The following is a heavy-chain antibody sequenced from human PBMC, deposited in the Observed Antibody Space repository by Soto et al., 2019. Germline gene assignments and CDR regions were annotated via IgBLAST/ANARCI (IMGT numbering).Heavy chain of an antibody. CDR2: ISGTGVPT. Sequence: EVQLVESGGGLVQPGGSLRLACAASGFDFSSYAMSWVRQAPGKGLECISLISGTGVPTLYAESVKGRFSVSRDNSKDTLFLEMNNLGVDDTAMYYCAKSFCSSSSCFFLWVDPWGPGTLVTVSS. V-gene: IGHV3-23*04. J-gene: IGHJ5*02. CDR3: AKSFCSSSSCFFLWVDP. D-gene: IGHD2-2*01. CDR1: GFDFSSYA.